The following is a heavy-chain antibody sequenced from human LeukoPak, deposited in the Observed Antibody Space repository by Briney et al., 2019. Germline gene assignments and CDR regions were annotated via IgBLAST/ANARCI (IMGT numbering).Heavy chain of an antibody. CDR1: GDSVSSNSAA. J-gene: IGHJ6*02. CDR3: ARDTVVVVAIYYYGMDV. CDR2: TYYRSKWYN. V-gene: IGHV6-1*01. Sequence: SQTLSLTCAISGDSVSSNSAAWNWIRQSPSRGLEWMGRTYYRSKWYNDYAVSVKSRITINPDTSKNQFSLQLNSVTPEDTAVYYCARDTVVVVAIYYYGMDVWGQGTTVTVSS. D-gene: IGHD2-15*01.